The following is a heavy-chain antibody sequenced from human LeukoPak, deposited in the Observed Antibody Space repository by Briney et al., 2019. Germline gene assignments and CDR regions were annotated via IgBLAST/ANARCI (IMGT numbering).Heavy chain of an antibody. CDR1: GYSISSGYY. D-gene: IGHD6-19*01. Sequence: PSETLSLTCTVSGYSISSGYYWGWIRQPPGKGLEWIGEIHHSGGTNYNPSLKSRVTISVDKSKHQFSLKLSSVTAADTAVYYCASNGWYTVDYWGQGTLVTVSS. CDR3: ASNGWYTVDY. V-gene: IGHV4-38-2*02. CDR2: IHHSGGT. J-gene: IGHJ4*02.